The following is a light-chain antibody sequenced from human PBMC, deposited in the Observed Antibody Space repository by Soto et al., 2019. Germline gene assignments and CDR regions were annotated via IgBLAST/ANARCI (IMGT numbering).Light chain of an antibody. J-gene: IGKJ2*01. CDR1: QSVSSSY. CDR3: QQYGTSPVYT. CDR2: GAS. Sequence: EIVLTQSPGTLSLSPGERATLCCRASQSVSSSYLAWYQQKPGQAPRLLIYGASSRATGIPDRFSGSGSGTEFILTISRLEPEDFAVYFCQQYGTSPVYTFGQGTKLEIK. V-gene: IGKV3-20*01.